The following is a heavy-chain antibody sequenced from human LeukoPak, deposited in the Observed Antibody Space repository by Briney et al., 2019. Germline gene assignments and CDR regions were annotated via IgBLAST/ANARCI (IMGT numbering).Heavy chain of an antibody. V-gene: IGHV1-69*01. CDR2: IIPIFGTA. Sequence: ASVKVSCKASGGTFSSYAISWVRQAPGQGLEWMGGIIPIFGTANYAQKFQGRVTITADEPTSTAYMELSSLRSEDTAVYYCARDRVVALGYYYGMDVWGQGTTVTVSS. J-gene: IGHJ6*02. CDR1: GGTFSSYA. D-gene: IGHD2-15*01. CDR3: ARDRVVALGYYYGMDV.